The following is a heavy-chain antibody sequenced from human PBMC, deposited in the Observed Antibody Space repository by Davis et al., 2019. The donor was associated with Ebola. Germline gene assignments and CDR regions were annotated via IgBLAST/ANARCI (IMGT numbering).Heavy chain of an antibody. Sequence: ASVTVSCKASGYTFTGYYMHWVRQAPGQGLEWMGWMNPNSGGTNYAQKFQGRVTMTRDTSISTTYLELSSLRSDDTAMYYCARELLVTGYKCADYWGQGTLVTVSS. V-gene: IGHV1-2*02. J-gene: IGHJ4*02. CDR3: ARELLVTGYKCADY. CDR2: MNPNSGGT. D-gene: IGHD3-9*01. CDR1: GYTFTGYY.